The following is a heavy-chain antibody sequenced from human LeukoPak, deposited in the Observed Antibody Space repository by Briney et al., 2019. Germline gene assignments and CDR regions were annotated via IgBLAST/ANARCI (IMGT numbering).Heavy chain of an antibody. CDR2: ISSSSSYI. V-gene: IGHV3-21*01. D-gene: IGHD2-21*02. CDR3: ASHAYCGGDCYSDEYFQH. J-gene: IGHJ1*01. Sequence: GGSLRLSCAASGFTFSSYSMNWVRQAPGKGLEWVSSISSSSSYIYYADSVKGRFTISRDNAKNSLYLQMNSLRAEDTAVYYCASHAYCGGDCYSDEYFQHWGQGTLVTVSS. CDR1: GFTFSSYS.